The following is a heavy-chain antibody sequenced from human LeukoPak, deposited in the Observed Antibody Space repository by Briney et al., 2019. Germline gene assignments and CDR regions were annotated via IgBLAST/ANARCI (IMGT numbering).Heavy chain of an antibody. CDR3: ATVRGGGSYNWFDP. CDR2: ISSSSSYI. CDR1: GFTFSSYS. D-gene: IGHD2-15*01. J-gene: IGHJ5*02. Sequence: GGSLRLSCAASGFTFSSYSMNWVRQAPGKGLEWVSSISSSSSYIYYADSVKGRFTISRDNSKNTLYLQMNSLRAEDTAVYYCATVRGGGSYNWFDPWGQGTLVTVSS. V-gene: IGHV3-21*04.